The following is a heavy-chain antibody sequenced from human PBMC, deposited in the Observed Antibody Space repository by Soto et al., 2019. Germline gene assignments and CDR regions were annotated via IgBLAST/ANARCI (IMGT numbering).Heavy chain of an antibody. Sequence: EVQLVESGGGLVQPGGSLRLSCAASGFTFSNYWIHWVRQAPGKGLVWVSRIKGDGSRIDYADSVKGRFTSSRDNAKNTVYVQMNSLGDEDAAVYYCARGIPGYYGKDVWGQGTTVTVSS. CDR3: ARGIPGYYGKDV. V-gene: IGHV3-74*01. CDR1: GFTFSNYW. D-gene: IGHD2-2*02. J-gene: IGHJ6*01. CDR2: IKGDGSRI.